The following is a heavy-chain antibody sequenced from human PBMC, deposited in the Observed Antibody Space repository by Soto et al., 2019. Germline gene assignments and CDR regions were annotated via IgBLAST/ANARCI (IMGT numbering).Heavy chain of an antibody. Sequence: QVQLQESGPGLVKPSETLSLTCAVSAGSMNGYYWSWIRQPPGKGLEWIGYINYSGFTNYNHSLKSRVTISVVTSNNQFSLKLISVTAADTAVYDCARQLADRLLWDYWGQGTLVTVSS. D-gene: IGHD1-1*01. CDR3: ARQLADRLLWDY. V-gene: IGHV4-59*01. CDR1: AGSMNGYY. J-gene: IGHJ4*02. CDR2: INYSGFT.